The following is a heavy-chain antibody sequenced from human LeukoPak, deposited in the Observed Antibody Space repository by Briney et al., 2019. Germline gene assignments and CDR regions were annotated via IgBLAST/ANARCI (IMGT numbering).Heavy chain of an antibody. D-gene: IGHD6-13*01. CDR3: ARAGIANYYYYYMDV. Sequence: ASVKVSCKASGYTFTGYYMHWVRQAPGQGIEWMGWINPNSGGTNYAQKFQGRVTMTRDTSISTAYMELSRLRSDDTAVYYCARAGIANYYYYYMDVWGKGTTVTISS. CDR1: GYTFTGYY. J-gene: IGHJ6*03. V-gene: IGHV1-2*02. CDR2: INPNSGGT.